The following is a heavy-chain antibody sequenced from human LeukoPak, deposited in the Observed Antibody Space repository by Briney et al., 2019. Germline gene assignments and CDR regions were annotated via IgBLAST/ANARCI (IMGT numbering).Heavy chain of an antibody. CDR3: VKGSEAYCDSKSDY. V-gene: IGHV3-64D*09. Sequence: TGGPLRLSCSASGFTFSSYAMHWVRQAPGNGLEYVSAISSNGGTIYYADSAKGRFTISRGNSKNTLYPQMSSLRVEDTAVYYCVKGSEAYCDSKSDYWGQGTLVTVSS. D-gene: IGHD3-22*01. CDR2: ISSNGGTI. J-gene: IGHJ4*02. CDR1: GFTFSSYA.